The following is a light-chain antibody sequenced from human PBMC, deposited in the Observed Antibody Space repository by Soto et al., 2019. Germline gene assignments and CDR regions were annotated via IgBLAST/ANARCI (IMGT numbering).Light chain of an antibody. CDR2: KAS. J-gene: IGKJ1*01. Sequence: DIQTTQSPSTLSGSVGDRVTITCRASQTISSWLAWYQQKPGKAPKLLIYKASTLKSGVPSKFSCSESGTEFILIIRSLQPDDFGTYYCQQCNSYSEAFGQGTNVELK. CDR1: QTISSW. CDR3: QQCNSYSEA. V-gene: IGKV1-5*03.